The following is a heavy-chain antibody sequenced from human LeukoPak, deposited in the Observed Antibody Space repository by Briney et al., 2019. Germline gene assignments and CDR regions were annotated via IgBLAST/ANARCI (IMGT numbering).Heavy chain of an antibody. CDR1: QFTFSNYW. Sequence: GGSLRLSCAASQFTFSNYWMYWVRQAPGKGLVWVSRINSDGSSTNYADSVKGRFTISRDNAKNTLYLQMNGLRAEDTALYYCARVSSYCSSTSCKEPLDYWGQGTLVTVSS. J-gene: IGHJ4*02. CDR2: INSDGSST. V-gene: IGHV3-74*01. CDR3: ARVSSYCSSTSCKEPLDY. D-gene: IGHD2-2*01.